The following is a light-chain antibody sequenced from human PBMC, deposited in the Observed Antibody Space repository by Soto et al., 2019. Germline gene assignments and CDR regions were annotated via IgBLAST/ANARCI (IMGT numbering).Light chain of an antibody. CDR2: AAS. CDR1: QGISSF. V-gene: IGKV1-9*01. J-gene: IGKJ4*01. Sequence: IQLTQSPSSLSASVGDRVTITCRASQGISSFLAWYQQNPGKAPKILISAASTLQSGVPSRFSGSGSGTDFTLTISSLQPEDFATYYCQQLNSYPLTFGGGTKVEI. CDR3: QQLNSYPLT.